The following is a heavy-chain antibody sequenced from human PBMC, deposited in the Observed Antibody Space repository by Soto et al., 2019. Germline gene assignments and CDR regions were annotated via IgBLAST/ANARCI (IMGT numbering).Heavy chain of an antibody. CDR3: ARFQQTTVTSPLADP. CDR1: GFTFSRYA. Sequence: QVQLVESGGGVVQPGRSLRLSCAASGFTFSRYAMHWVRQAPGKGLEWVTVISYDGNNKYYADSVEGRFTISRDNSKNTLYLQMNSLRPEDTGVYYCARFQQTTVTSPLADPWGQGTLVTVSS. CDR2: ISYDGNNK. J-gene: IGHJ5*02. D-gene: IGHD4-17*01. V-gene: IGHV3-30-3*01.